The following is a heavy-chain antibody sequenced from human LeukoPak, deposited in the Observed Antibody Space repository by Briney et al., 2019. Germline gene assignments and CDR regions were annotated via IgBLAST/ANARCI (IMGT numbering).Heavy chain of an antibody. CDR3: ARDSVYATNWYDP. Sequence: SETLSLTCTVSGASISSSNWNWIRQAPGKGLEWIGYINFSRVTNYHPSLGSRVTISLDMSKNQFSLKLTSVTAADTAIYYCARDSVYATNWYDPWGQGTLVTVSS. J-gene: IGHJ5*02. CDR2: INFSRVT. D-gene: IGHD2-8*01. CDR1: GASISSSN. V-gene: IGHV4-59*01.